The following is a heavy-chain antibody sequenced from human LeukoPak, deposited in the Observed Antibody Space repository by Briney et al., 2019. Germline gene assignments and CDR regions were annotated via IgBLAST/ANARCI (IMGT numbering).Heavy chain of an antibody. CDR3: ASEPVVAGPGDFQH. V-gene: IGHV1-69*13. J-gene: IGHJ1*01. Sequence: ASVKVSCKASGGTFSSYAISWVRQAPGQGLEWMGGIIPIFGTANYAQKFQGRVTITADESTSTAYMELSSLRSEDTAMYYCASEPVVAGPGDFQHWGQGTLVTVSS. D-gene: IGHD6-19*01. CDR1: GGTFSSYA. CDR2: IIPIFGTA.